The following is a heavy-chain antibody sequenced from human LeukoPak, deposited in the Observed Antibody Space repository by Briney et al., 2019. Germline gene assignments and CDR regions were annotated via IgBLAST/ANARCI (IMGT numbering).Heavy chain of an antibody. CDR1: GGSISSSSYY. CDR3: ARDRRAGMDV. CDR2: IYYSGST. J-gene: IGHJ6*04. D-gene: IGHD5-24*01. Sequence: SETLSLTCTVSGGSISSSSYYWGWIRQPPGKGLEWIGSIYYSGSTYYNPSLKSRVTISVDTSKNQFSLKLSSVTAADTAVYYCARDRRAGMDVWGKGTTVTVSS. V-gene: IGHV4-39*07.